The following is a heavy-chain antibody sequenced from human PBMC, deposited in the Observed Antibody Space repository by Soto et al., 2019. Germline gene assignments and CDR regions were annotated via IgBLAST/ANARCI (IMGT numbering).Heavy chain of an antibody. CDR2: IIPIFGTA. J-gene: IGHJ4*02. V-gene: IGHV1-69*13. CDR1: GVTFSSYA. D-gene: IGHD6-13*01. CDR3: ASHARKAIAAASYYFDY. Sequence: SVKVSCKASGVTFSSYAISWVRQASGQGLEWMGGIIPIFGTANYSQQFQGRVRITADEPTSTAYMEMSSLRSEDTAVYYCASHARKAIAAASYYFDYWGQGTLVTVSS.